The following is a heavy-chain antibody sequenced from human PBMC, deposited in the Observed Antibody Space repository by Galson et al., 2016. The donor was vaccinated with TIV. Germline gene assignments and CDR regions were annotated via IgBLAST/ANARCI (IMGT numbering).Heavy chain of an antibody. V-gene: IGHV1-18*04. CDR2: ISGYSGDT. J-gene: IGHJ6*02. Sequence: SVKVSCKASGYTFNKYGVSWVRQAPGQGLEWMGWISGYSGDTNYAQQFQGQVTMTTDTSTSTAHMEVRSLRSDDTAVYDCARDRGSLSMIRVLQYYYCMDVWGQGTTVTVS. CDR1: GYTFNKYG. D-gene: IGHD3-22*01. CDR3: ARDRGSLSMIRVLQYYYCMDV.